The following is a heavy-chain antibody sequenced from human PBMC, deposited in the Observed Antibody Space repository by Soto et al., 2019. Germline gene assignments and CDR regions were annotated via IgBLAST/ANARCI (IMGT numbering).Heavy chain of an antibody. CDR2: IWYDGSNK. CDR3: ARDLVDIVDTAMVPGYYYYGMDV. CDR1: GFTFSSYG. V-gene: IGHV3-33*01. Sequence: GGSLRLSCAASGFTFSSYGMHWVRQAPDKGLEWVAVIWYDGSNKYYADSVKGRFTISRDNSKNTLYLQMNRLRAEDTAVYYCARDLVDIVDTAMVPGYYYYGMDVWGQGTTVTV. J-gene: IGHJ6*02. D-gene: IGHD5-18*01.